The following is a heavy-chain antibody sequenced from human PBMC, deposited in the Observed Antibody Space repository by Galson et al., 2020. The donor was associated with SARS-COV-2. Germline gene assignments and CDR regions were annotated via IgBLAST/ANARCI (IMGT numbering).Heavy chain of an antibody. CDR2: IYSGGST. J-gene: IGHJ6*02. CDR3: ARSYFSCSGGSCYSPRITSYYYYGMDV. Sequence: GGSLRLSCAASGFTISSNYMSWVRQAPGKGLEWVSVIYSGGSTYYADSVKGRFTISRDNSKNTLYLQMNSLRAEDTAVYYCARSYFSCSGGSCYSPRITSYYYYGMDVWGQGTTVTVSS. CDR1: GFTISSNY. V-gene: IGHV3-66*01. D-gene: IGHD2-15*01.